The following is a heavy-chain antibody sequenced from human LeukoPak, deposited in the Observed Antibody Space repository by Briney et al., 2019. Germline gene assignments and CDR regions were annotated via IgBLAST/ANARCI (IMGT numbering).Heavy chain of an antibody. Sequence: GGSLRLSCAASGFTFSSYGMSWVRQAPGKGLEWVSAISGSGGSTYYADSVKGRFTISRDNSKNTLYLQMNSLRAEDTAVYYCAKSTSSSWLFPFDYWGQGTLVTVSS. CDR2: ISGSGGST. D-gene: IGHD6-13*01. CDR3: AKSTSSSWLFPFDY. V-gene: IGHV3-23*01. J-gene: IGHJ4*02. CDR1: GFTFSSYG.